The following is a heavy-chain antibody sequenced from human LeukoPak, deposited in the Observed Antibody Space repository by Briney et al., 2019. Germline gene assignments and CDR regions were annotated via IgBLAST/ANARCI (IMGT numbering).Heavy chain of an antibody. CDR1: GYSISSGYY. CDR2: IYHSGST. V-gene: IGHV4-38-2*02. D-gene: IGHD4-17*01. CDR3: ARDYGDDYYYYMDV. J-gene: IGHJ6*03. Sequence: PSETLSLTCTVSGYSISSGYYWGWIRQPPGKGLEWIGSIYHSGSTYYNPSLKSRVTISVDTSKNQFSLKLSSVTAADTAVYYCARDYGDDYYYYMDVWGKGTTVTVSS.